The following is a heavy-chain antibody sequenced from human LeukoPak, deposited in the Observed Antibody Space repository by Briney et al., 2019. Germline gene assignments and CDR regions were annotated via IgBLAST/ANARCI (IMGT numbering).Heavy chain of an antibody. CDR3: ARAAAYYDSSV. V-gene: IGHV4-38-2*02. CDR1: GYSITSGYH. D-gene: IGHD3-22*01. CDR2: MYHSGNI. J-gene: IGHJ4*02. Sequence: SETLSLTCIVSGYSITSGYHWGWIRQTPGKGLEWIGTMYHSGNINYNPSLKSRVTVSVDTSKNQFSLKLDSVTAADTAVLYCARAAAYYDSSVWGQGTLVTVSS.